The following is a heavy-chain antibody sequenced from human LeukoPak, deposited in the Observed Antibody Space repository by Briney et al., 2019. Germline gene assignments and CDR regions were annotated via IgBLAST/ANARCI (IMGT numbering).Heavy chain of an antibody. CDR2: ISYDGSNK. D-gene: IGHD5-12*01. CDR3: ARDAYSGYDRRGKNWFDP. V-gene: IGHV3-30*04. Sequence: GRSLRLSCAASGFTFSSYAMHWVRQAPGKGLEWVAVISYDGSNKYYADSVKGRFTISGDNSKNTLYLQMNSLRAEDTAVYYCARDAYSGYDRRGKNWFDPWGQGTLVTVSS. CDR1: GFTFSSYA. J-gene: IGHJ5*02.